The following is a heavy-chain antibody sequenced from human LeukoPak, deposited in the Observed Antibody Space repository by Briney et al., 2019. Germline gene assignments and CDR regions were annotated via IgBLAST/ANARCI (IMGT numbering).Heavy chain of an antibody. CDR2: INPNSGGT. Sequence: ASVKVSCKASGYTFTGYYMHWVRQAPGQGLEWMGWINPNSGGTNYAQKFQGRVTMTRDTSISTAYMELSRLKSDDTAVYYCAKDLSIVAAAGSADYWGQGTLVTVSS. CDR3: AKDLSIVAAAGSADY. D-gene: IGHD6-13*01. V-gene: IGHV1-2*02. J-gene: IGHJ4*02. CDR1: GYTFTGYY.